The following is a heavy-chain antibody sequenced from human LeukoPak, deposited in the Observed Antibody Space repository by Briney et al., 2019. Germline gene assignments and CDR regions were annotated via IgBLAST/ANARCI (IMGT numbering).Heavy chain of an antibody. CDR2: INGDGRNI. CDR3: ARDRMVVTAIDAFDI. D-gene: IGHD2-21*02. CDR1: GFTFSSYW. J-gene: IGHJ3*02. Sequence: GGSLRLSCVASGFTFSSYWMHWVRQDPRKGLVWVSRINGDGRNINYADSVGGRFTISRDNAKNTLYLQMNSLRAEDTAIYYCARDRMVVTAIDAFDIWGQGTMVTVSS. V-gene: IGHV3-74*01.